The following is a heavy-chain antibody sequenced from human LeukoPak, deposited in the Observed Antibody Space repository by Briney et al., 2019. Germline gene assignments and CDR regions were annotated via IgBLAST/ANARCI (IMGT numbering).Heavy chain of an antibody. D-gene: IGHD6-13*01. J-gene: IGHJ4*02. CDR2: INTNTGNP. CDR1: GYTFTSYA. Sequence: ASVKVSCKASGYTFTSYAMNWVRQAPGQGLEWMGWINTNTGNPTYVQGFTGRFVFSLDTSVSTAYLQITSLKAEDTAVYYCARDGAAAGREYDYWGQGTLVTVSS. CDR3: ARDGAAAGREYDY. V-gene: IGHV7-4-1*02.